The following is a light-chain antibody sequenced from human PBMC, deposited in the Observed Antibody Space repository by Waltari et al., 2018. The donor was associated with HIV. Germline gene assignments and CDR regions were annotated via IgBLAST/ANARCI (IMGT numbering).Light chain of an antibody. CDR1: SNDVGGSNY. V-gene: IGLV2-14*01. CDR2: EVN. J-gene: IGLJ2*01. CDR3: SSYTSSITLV. Sequence: QSALTQPASLSGSPGQSITIPCDGTSNDVGGSNYVSWYQQHPGKAPKLMICEVNNRPSGVSSRFSGSKSGNTAYLTISGLQAEDEADYYCSSYTSSITLVFGGGTKVTVL.